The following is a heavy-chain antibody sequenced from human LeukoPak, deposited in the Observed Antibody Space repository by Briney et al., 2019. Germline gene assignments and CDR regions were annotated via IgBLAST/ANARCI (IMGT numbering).Heavy chain of an antibody. Sequence: ASVKVSCKASGYTFTSYDINWVRQATGQGLEWMGWMNPNSGNTGYAQEFQGRVTMTRNTSIRTAYMELSSLRSEDTAVYYCARTYYYDSADFRTLYGMDVWGQGTTVTVSS. J-gene: IGHJ6*02. CDR3: ARTYYYDSADFRTLYGMDV. V-gene: IGHV1-8*01. CDR2: MNPNSGNT. CDR1: GYTFTSYD. D-gene: IGHD3-22*01.